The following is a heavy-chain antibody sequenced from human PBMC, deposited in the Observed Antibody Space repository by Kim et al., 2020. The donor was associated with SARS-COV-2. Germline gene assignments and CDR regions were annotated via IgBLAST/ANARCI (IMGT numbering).Heavy chain of an antibody. D-gene: IGHD3-22*01. J-gene: IGHJ4*02. Sequence: QGRVTLTADKSTSTAYMELSSLRSEDTAVYYCAREQKEYYYDSSGYYFDYWGQGTLVTVSS. V-gene: IGHV1-69*04. CDR3: AREQKEYYYDSSGYYFDY.